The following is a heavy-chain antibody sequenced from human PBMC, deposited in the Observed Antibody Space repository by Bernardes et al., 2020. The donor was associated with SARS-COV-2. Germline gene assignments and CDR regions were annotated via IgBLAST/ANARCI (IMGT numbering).Heavy chain of an antibody. V-gene: IGHV4-59*01. J-gene: IGHJ4*02. D-gene: IGHD3-22*01. CDR1: GGSISSYY. CDR3: ARLYDSSGYYYDYFDY. CDR2: IYYSGST. Sequence: ETLSLTCTVSGGSISSYYWSWIRQPPGKGLEWIGYIYYSGSTNYNPSLKSRVTISVDTSKNQFSLKLSSVTAADTAVYYFARLYDSSGYYYDYFDYWGQGTLVTVSS.